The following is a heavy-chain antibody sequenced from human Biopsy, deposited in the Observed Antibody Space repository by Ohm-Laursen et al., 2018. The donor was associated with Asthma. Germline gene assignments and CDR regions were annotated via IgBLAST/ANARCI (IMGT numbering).Heavy chain of an antibody. CDR2: IYSGGTS. V-gene: IGHV3-53*01. CDR3: ARGDSSGWSHYYFDY. Sequence: SLRLSCAASGFAVSRDHMFWVRQAPGKGLEWVSVIYSGGTSHTADSVRGRFTISRDYSKNTLYLQMHSPRVEDTAVYYCARGDSSGWSHYYFDYWGQGTLVTVSS. CDR1: GFAVSRDH. D-gene: IGHD6-19*01. J-gene: IGHJ4*02.